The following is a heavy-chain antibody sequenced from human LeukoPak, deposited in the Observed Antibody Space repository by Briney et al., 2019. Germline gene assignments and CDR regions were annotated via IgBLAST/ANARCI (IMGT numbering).Heavy chain of an antibody. D-gene: IGHD3-22*01. CDR1: GGSISSGGYS. CDR2: IYHSGST. V-gene: IGHV4-30-2*01. Sequence: SQTLSLTCAVSGGSISSGGYSWSWIRQPPGKGLEWIGYIYHSGSTYYNPSLKSRVTISVDRSKNQFSLKLSSVTAADTAVYYCARLFYDSSGYYPPDAFDIWGQGTMVTVSS. J-gene: IGHJ3*02. CDR3: ARLFYDSSGYYPPDAFDI.